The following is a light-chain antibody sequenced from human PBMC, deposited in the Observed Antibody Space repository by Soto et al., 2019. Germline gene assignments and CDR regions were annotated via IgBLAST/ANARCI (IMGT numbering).Light chain of an antibody. CDR1: QSIKSDY. Sequence: EIVLTQSPDTLSLSPGERATLSCRATQSIKSDYLAWYQQKPGQAPRLLIYGASNRATGIPDRFSGSRSGTDFTLTIRRLEPEDSAVYYCHQYGSSAWTFGQGTRMEIK. V-gene: IGKV3-20*01. CDR2: GAS. J-gene: IGKJ1*01. CDR3: HQYGSSAWT.